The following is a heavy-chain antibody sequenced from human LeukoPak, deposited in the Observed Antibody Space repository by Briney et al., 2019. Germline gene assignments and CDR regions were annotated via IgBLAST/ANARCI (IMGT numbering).Heavy chain of an antibody. D-gene: IGHD6-13*01. Sequence: PSETLSLTCTVSGGSISSYYWSWIRQPPGKGLEWIGYIYYSGSTNYNPSLKSRVTISVDTSKNQFSLKLSSVTAADTAVYYCARGGGRIAAAGFDYWGQGTLVTVSS. J-gene: IGHJ4*02. CDR3: ARGGGRIAAAGFDY. CDR1: GGSISSYY. V-gene: IGHV4-59*01. CDR2: IYYSGST.